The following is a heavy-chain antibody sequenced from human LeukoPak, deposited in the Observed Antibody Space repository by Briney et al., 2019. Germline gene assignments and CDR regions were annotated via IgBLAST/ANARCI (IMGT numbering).Heavy chain of an antibody. V-gene: IGHV3-30*02. CDR3: AADSPTT. J-gene: IGHJ5*02. Sequence: GGSLRLSCAASGFTFSSYGMHWVRQAPGKGLEWVAFIRYDGSNKYYADSVKGRFTIFRDNAKNSLYLQMNSLRAEDTAVYYCAADSPTTWGQGTLVTVSS. D-gene: IGHD3-22*01. CDR1: GFTFSSYG. CDR2: IRYDGSNK.